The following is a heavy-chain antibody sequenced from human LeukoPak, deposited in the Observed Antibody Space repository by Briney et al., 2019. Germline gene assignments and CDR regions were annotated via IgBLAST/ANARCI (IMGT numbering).Heavy chain of an antibody. Sequence: GGSLRLSCAASGFTFSSSAVSWVRQVPGKGLEWVSGISASGGSTYYADSVKGRFTISRDNSKNTLYLQMNSLRAEDTAVYYCARDARSGYDYFDYWGQGTLVTVSS. V-gene: IGHV3-23*01. J-gene: IGHJ4*02. D-gene: IGHD3-3*01. CDR1: GFTFSSSA. CDR3: ARDARSGYDYFDY. CDR2: ISASGGST.